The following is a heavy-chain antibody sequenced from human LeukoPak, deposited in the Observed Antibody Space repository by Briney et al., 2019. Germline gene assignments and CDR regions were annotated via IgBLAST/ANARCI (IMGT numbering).Heavy chain of an antibody. CDR3: ARGGRYFDWLLNLPFDY. J-gene: IGHJ4*02. CDR2: INHSGST. Sequence: SETLSLTCAVYGGSFSGYYWSWIRQPPGKGLEWIGEINHSGSTNYNPSLKSRVTIPVDTSKNQFSLKLSSVTAADTAVYYCARGGRYFDWLLNLPFDYWGQGTLVTVSS. V-gene: IGHV4-34*01. CDR1: GGSFSGYY. D-gene: IGHD3-9*01.